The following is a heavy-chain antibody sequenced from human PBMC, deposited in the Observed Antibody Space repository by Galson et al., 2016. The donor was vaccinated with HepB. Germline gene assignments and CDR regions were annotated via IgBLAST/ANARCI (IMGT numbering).Heavy chain of an antibody. D-gene: IGHD5-12*01. CDR1: GFTFSSYT. Sequence: SLRISCAASGFTFSSYTFHWVRQAPGKGLEWVAVISYDGINKYYGDSVKGRFTVSRDNSKSTLDLQMNSLRVEDTSVPYCARSRARFGVATAYHWFDPWGQGALVTVSS. CDR3: ARSRARFGVATAYHWFDP. J-gene: IGHJ5*02. CDR2: ISYDGINK. V-gene: IGHV3-30*04.